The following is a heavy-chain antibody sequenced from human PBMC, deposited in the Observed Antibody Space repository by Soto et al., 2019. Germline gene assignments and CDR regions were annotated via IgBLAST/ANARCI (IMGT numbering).Heavy chain of an antibody. J-gene: IGHJ4*02. V-gene: IGHV1-46*01. D-gene: IGHD5-18*01. CDR3: GRNNYGFHN. Sequence: VASVKVSCKASGYTFTTYYMHWVRQAPGQGLEWMGIINPSGGSTDYAQKFQSRVTMTRDTSTSTVYLELSRLRSEDAAVDYGGRNNYGFHNWGQGTMVTVSS. CDR2: INPSGGST. CDR1: GYTFTTYY.